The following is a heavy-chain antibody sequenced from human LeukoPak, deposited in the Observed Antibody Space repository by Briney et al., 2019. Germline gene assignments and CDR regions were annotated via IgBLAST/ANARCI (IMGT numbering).Heavy chain of an antibody. CDR2: INHSGST. J-gene: IGHJ4*02. Sequence: SETLSLTCAVYGGSFSGYYWSWIRQPPGKGLEWIGEINHSGSTYYNPSLKSRVTISVDTSKNQFSLKLSSVTAADTAVYYCASLVDTAMEYYFDYWGQGTLVTVSS. CDR1: GGSFSGYY. D-gene: IGHD5-18*01. V-gene: IGHV4-34*01. CDR3: ASLVDTAMEYYFDY.